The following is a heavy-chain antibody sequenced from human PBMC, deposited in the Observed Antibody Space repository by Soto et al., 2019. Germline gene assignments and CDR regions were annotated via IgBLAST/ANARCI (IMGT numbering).Heavy chain of an antibody. V-gene: IGHV1-18*01. CDR3: AIEGQLGY. CDR2: ISGYNGNT. CDR1: GYTFSSYG. Sequence: QVQLVQSGAEVKKPGASVKVSCKTSGYTFSSYGFSWVRQAPGQGLEWIGWISGYNGNTNYAQRFQGRVTMTTDTSTSTAYMELRSVRSYDTPVYYCAIEGQLGYWGQGTLVTVSS. D-gene: IGHD6-6*01. J-gene: IGHJ4*02.